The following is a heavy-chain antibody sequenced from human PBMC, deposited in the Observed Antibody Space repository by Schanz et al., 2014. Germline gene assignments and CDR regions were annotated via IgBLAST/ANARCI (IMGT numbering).Heavy chain of an antibody. Sequence: EVQLVESGGDLVQPGGSQRLSCAASGFIVSSTYMTWVRQAPGKGLEWVSIIYSGVSTYYADSVKGRFTISRDNSKNALYLQMDSLRAEDTAVYYCARGIITMVRGGDVGAFDIWGQGTMVTVSS. V-gene: IGHV3-66*01. J-gene: IGHJ3*02. CDR3: ARGIITMVRGGDVGAFDI. D-gene: IGHD3-10*01. CDR2: IYSGVST. CDR1: GFIVSSTY.